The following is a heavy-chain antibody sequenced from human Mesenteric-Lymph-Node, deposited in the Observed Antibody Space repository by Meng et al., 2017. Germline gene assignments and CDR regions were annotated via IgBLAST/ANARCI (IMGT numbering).Heavy chain of an antibody. CDR3: ARAADSSLDY. Sequence: QVPLQQSGPGLVKPSQTLPVTCAISGDSVSGNGVAWNWIRQSPSRGLEWLGRTYYRSKWYNEYAVSVKSRIGINADTAKNQFSLQLNSVTPEDTAVYYCARAADSSLDYWGQGTLVTVSS. D-gene: IGHD6-13*01. J-gene: IGHJ4*02. V-gene: IGHV6-1*01. CDR2: TYYRSKWYN. CDR1: GDSVSGNGVA.